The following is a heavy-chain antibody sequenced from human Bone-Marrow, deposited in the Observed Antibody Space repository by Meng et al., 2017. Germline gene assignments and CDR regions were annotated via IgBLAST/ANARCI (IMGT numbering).Heavy chain of an antibody. Sequence: ASVKVSCKASGYTFTSYDINWVRQATGQGLEWMGWMNPNSGNTGYAQKFQGRVTITRNTSISTAYMELSSLGSEDTAVYYCAILTYYYYYAMDVWGQGTTVTVSS. CDR1: GYTFTSYD. J-gene: IGHJ6*02. CDR2: MNPNSGNT. CDR3: AILTYYYYYAMDV. V-gene: IGHV1-8*03. D-gene: IGHD1-14*01.